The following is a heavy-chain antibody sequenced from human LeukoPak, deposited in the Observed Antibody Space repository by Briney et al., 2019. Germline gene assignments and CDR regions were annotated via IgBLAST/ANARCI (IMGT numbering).Heavy chain of an antibody. D-gene: IGHD2-21*01. CDR2: ISSSGSTI. CDR1: GFTFSYFY. CDR3: ARHDIVVVKTWDWFDP. J-gene: IGHJ5*02. V-gene: IGHV3-11*04. Sequence: GGSLRLSCAASGFTFSYFYMSWIRQAPGKGLEWVSYISSSGSTIFYADSVKGRFTISRDNAKNSLYLQMNSLRAEDTAVYYCARHDIVVVKTWDWFDPWGQGTLVTVSS.